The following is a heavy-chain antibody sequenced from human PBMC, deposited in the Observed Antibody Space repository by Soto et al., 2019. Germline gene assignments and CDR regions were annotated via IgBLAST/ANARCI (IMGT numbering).Heavy chain of an antibody. V-gene: IGHV3-30*04. CDR1: GFTFSSYA. CDR3: AGNFEY. Sequence: GGSLRLSCAASGFTFSSYAMHWVRQAPGKGLEWVADISYDGRNTYYADSVKGRFTISRDNSKNTLYLQMNSPRAEDTAVYYCAGNFEYWGQGTLVTVSS. J-gene: IGHJ4*02. CDR2: ISYDGRNT.